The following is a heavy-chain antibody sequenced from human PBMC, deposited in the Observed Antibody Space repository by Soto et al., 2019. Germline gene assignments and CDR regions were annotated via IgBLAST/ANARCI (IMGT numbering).Heavy chain of an antibody. CDR3: ARDLTTITNPHYYCMDV. V-gene: IGHV1-69*13. CDR1: GGTFSSYA. J-gene: IGHJ6*01. Sequence: SVKVSCKASGGTFSSYAISWVRQAPGQGLEWMGGIIPIFGTANYAQKFQGRVTITADESTSTAYMELSSLRSEDTAVYYCARDLTTITNPHYYCMDVWGQGTTVNVSS. CDR2: IIPIFGTA. D-gene: IGHD4-4*01.